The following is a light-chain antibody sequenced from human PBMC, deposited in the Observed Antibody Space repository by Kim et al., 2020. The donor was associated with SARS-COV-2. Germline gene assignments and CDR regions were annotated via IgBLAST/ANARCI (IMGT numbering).Light chain of an antibody. CDR1: QSVSISY. J-gene: IGKJ5*01. Sequence: PGESATLSCMASQSVSISYVAWDQQKPGQAPRLLIYGASSRATGIPDRFSGSGSGTDFTLTISRLEPEDFAVYYCQQYGSSPPITFGQGTRLEIK. CDR2: GAS. V-gene: IGKV3-20*01. CDR3: QQYGSSPPIT.